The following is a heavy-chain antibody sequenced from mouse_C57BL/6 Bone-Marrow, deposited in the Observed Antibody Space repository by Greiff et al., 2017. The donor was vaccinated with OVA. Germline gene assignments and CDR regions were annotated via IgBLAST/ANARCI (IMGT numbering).Heavy chain of an antibody. J-gene: IGHJ2*01. Sequence: EVKVVESGEGLVKPGGSRKLSCAASGFTFSSYAMSWVRQTPEKRLEWVAYISSGGDYIYYADTVKGRFTISRDNARNTLYLQMSSLKSEDTAMYYCTRERYYFDYWGQGTTLTVSS. V-gene: IGHV5-9-1*02. CDR1: GFTFSSYA. CDR3: TRERYYFDY. CDR2: ISSGGDYI.